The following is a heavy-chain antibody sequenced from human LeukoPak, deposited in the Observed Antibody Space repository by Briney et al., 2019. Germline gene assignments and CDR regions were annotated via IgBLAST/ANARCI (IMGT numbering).Heavy chain of an antibody. J-gene: IGHJ4*02. Sequence: GGPLRLSCAASGFTFSNYGMNWVRQAPGKGLEWVSYISRSGDTIYYADSVKGRFTISRDNAKNSLFLQMSSLRAEDTAVYYCAKEGSGSYLDSWGQGTLVTVSS. D-gene: IGHD1-26*01. CDR3: AKEGSGSYLDS. CDR1: GFTFSNYG. V-gene: IGHV3-48*03. CDR2: ISRSGDTI.